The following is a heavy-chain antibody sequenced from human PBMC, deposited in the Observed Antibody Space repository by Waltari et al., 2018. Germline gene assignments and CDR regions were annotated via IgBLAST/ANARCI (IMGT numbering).Heavy chain of an antibody. D-gene: IGHD3-10*01. V-gene: IGHV4-30-4*08. Sequence: VPLPESGPGPVKPSPTPSPPCPFSGCSISRGDSHWSWIRQPPGKCMEWSGYIYYSGSSYYNPSLKSRVTISVDTSKNQFSLKLSSVTAADTAVYYCARDSGSYSPWAFDPWGQGTLVTVSS. CDR1: GCSISRGDSH. CDR3: ARDSGSYSPWAFDP. CDR2: IYYSGSS. J-gene: IGHJ5*02.